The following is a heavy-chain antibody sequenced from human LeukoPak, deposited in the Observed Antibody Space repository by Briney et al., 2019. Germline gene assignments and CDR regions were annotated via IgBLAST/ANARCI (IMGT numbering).Heavy chain of an antibody. Sequence: GGSLRLSCAASGFTLSNAWMSWVRQAPGKGLEWVGGIKSKTDGGTTDYAAPVKGRFTILRDDSKHTLYLQMNRLKTDDTAVYYCTTSGSYSESSWGQGTLVTVSS. CDR1: GFTLSNAW. J-gene: IGHJ4*02. V-gene: IGHV3-15*01. D-gene: IGHD1-26*01. CDR3: TTSGSYSESS. CDR2: IKSKTDGGTT.